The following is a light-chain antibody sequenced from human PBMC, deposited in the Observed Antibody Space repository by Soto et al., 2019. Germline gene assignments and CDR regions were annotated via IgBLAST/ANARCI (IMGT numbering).Light chain of an antibody. CDR2: DVS. CDR1: SSDVGGYNY. CDR3: SSYTSSSTLRV. Sequence: QSVLTQPASVSRSPGQSITIPCTGTSSDVGGYNYVSWYQQHPGKAPKLMIYDVSKRPSGVSNRFSGSKSGSTASLTISGLQAEDEADYYCSSYTSSSTLRVFGIGTKVTVL. V-gene: IGLV2-14*03. J-gene: IGLJ1*01.